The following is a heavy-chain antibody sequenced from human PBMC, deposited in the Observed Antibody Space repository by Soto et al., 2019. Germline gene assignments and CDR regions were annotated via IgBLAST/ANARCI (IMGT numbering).Heavy chain of an antibody. CDR1: VGSLSSSSYY. V-gene: IGHV4-39*01. D-gene: IGHD3-22*01. CDR2: IYHSGST. Sequence: PSETLSLTCTVSVGSLSSSSYYWGWILQPPGKGLEWIGSIYHSGSTYYNPSLKSRVTISVDTSKNQFSLTLSSVPAADTAVYYCARRQDYYDSSGYYNDAFDIWGQGTMVTVSS. J-gene: IGHJ3*02. CDR3: ARRQDYYDSSGYYNDAFDI.